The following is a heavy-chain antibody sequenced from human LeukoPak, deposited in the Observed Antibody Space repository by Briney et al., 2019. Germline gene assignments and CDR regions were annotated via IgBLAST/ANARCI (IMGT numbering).Heavy chain of an antibody. CDR2: ISAYNGNT. CDR3: ARVPSYDSRRVQPGFFDY. J-gene: IGHJ4*02. V-gene: IGHV1-18*01. Sequence: ASVKVSCKASGGTFSSYAISWVRQAPGQGLEWMGWISAYNGNTNYAQKLQGRVTMTTDTSTSTAYMELRSLRSDDTAVYYCARVPSYDSRRVQPGFFDYWGQGTLVTVSS. CDR1: GGTFSSYA. D-gene: IGHD3-22*01.